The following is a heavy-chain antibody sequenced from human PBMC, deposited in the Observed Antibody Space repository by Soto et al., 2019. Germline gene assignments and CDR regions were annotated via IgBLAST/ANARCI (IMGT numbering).Heavy chain of an antibody. J-gene: IGHJ1*01. CDR3: STEKFGAGRVGVYY. D-gene: IGHD2-8*01. CDR1: AGTSTIYT. Sequence: QVQLVQSGAEVKKPGSSLRVSCESSAGTSTIYTITWVRQAPGQGLQWMGRIVPILRVTNYAQEFQGRLTITADTSTSTAHMELSSLTPEDAAVYYCSTEKFGAGRVGVYYWGQGTLVAVSS. V-gene: IGHV1-69*08. CDR2: IVPILRVT.